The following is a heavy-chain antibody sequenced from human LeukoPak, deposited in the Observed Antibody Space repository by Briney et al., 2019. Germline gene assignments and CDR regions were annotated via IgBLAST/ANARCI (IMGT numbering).Heavy chain of an antibody. V-gene: IGHV1-46*01. D-gene: IGHD5-18*01. CDR1: GYTFTSYY. J-gene: IGHJ5*02. Sequence: VASVKVSCKASGYTFTSYYMHWVRQAPGQGLEWMGIINPSGGSTSYAQKFQGRVTMTRDTSTSTVYMELSSLRSEDTAVYYCARDRTQPSLDTAMVEGAFDPWGQGTLVTVSS. CDR3: ARDRTQPSLDTAMVEGAFDP. CDR2: INPSGGST.